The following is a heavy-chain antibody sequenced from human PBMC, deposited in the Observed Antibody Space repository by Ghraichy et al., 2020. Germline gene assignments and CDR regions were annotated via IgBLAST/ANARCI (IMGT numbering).Heavy chain of an antibody. CDR2: IYYSGST. CDR3: ASLRSSGWYGRRYYYYGMDV. D-gene: IGHD6-19*01. J-gene: IGHJ6*02. Sequence: SETLSLTCTVSGGSISSYYWSWIRQPPGKGLEWIGYIYYSGSTNYNPSLKSRVTISVDTSKNQFSLKLSSVTAADTAVYYCASLRSSGWYGRRYYYYGMDVWGQGTTVTVSS. V-gene: IGHV4-59*01. CDR1: GGSISSYY.